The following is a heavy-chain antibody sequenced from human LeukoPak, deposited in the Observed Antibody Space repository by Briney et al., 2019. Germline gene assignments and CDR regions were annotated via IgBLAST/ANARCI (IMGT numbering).Heavy chain of an antibody. Sequence: PSETLSLTCTVSGGSISSGGYYWSWIRQHPGKGLEWIWYIYYSGSTYYNPSLKSRVTISVDTSKNQFSLKLSSVTAADTAVYYCARGLQQYSSNLDYWGQGTLVTVSS. CDR1: GGSISSGGYY. V-gene: IGHV4-31*03. J-gene: IGHJ4*02. CDR2: IYYSGST. CDR3: ARGLQQYSSNLDY. D-gene: IGHD6-13*01.